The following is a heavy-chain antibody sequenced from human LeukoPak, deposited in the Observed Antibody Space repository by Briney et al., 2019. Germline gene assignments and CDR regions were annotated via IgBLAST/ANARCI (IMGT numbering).Heavy chain of an antibody. V-gene: IGHV3-21*01. CDR3: ARIGGVMKDDAFDI. CDR1: GFTFSSYG. D-gene: IGHD3-16*01. CDR2: ISSSSSYI. Sequence: GGSLRLSCAASGFTFSSYGMSWVRQAPGKGPEWVSSISSSSSYIYYADSVKGRFTISRDNAKNSLYLQMNSLRAEDTAVYYCARIGGVMKDDAFDIWGQGTMVTVSS. J-gene: IGHJ3*02.